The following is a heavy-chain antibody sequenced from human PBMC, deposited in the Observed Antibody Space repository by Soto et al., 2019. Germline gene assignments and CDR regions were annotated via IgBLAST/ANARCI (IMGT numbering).Heavy chain of an antibody. V-gene: IGHV4-30-4*01. Sequence: QVQLQESGPRLVSPSQTLSLTCTVSGGSISSAAYCWSWIRQSPDKGLEWIGHIYDGGTTYSSPSLEGRVTLSADTSETQFSLKLSSVSAAETAVYYCARGPSGDKIDYWGQGIQVTVSS. J-gene: IGHJ4*02. CDR3: ARGPSGDKIDY. CDR2: IYDGGTT. D-gene: IGHD7-27*01. CDR1: GGSISSAAYC.